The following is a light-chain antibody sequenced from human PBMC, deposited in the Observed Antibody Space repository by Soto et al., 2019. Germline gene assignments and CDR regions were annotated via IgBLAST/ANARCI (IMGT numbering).Light chain of an antibody. CDR2: GAS. Sequence: EIVLTQSPGTLSLSPGERATLSCRASQSVSSSYLAWYQQKPGQAPRLLIYGASSRATGIPDRFSGSGSGTDFTLTISRLEPEDFAVYYCQQYNSPPSWTFGQGTKVEIK. CDR1: QSVSSSY. J-gene: IGKJ1*01. CDR3: QQYNSPPSWT. V-gene: IGKV3-20*01.